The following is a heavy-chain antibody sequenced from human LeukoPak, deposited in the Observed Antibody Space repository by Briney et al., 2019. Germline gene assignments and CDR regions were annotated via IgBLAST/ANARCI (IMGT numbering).Heavy chain of an antibody. CDR2: IYTSGST. J-gene: IGHJ5*02. D-gene: IGHD3-9*01. V-gene: IGHV4-61*02. Sequence: SETLSLTCTVSGGSISSGSYYWSWIPQPAGKGLEWIVRIYTSGSTNYNPPLKSRVTISVDTSKNQFSLKLSSVTAADTAVYYCARGSYDILTGYYTPNWFDPWGQGTLVTVSS. CDR1: GGSISSGSYY. CDR3: ARGSYDILTGYYTPNWFDP.